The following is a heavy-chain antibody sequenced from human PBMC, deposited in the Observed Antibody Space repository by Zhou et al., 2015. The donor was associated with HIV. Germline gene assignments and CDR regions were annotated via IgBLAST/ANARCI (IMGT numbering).Heavy chain of an antibody. Sequence: QVQLVQSGGEVKKPGASMKVSCKASGYPFSSYGLTWVRQVPGQGLEWMGWIYNGNTNYAQKFQGRVTMTTDTSTSTGYMELNSLTSEDTAVYYCEYYYGSGNHVGLDVWGQGTTVTVSS. D-gene: IGHD3-10*01. CDR2: IYNGNT. J-gene: IGHJ6*02. V-gene: IGHV1-18*04. CDR1: GYPFSSYG. CDR3: EYYYGSGNHVGLDV.